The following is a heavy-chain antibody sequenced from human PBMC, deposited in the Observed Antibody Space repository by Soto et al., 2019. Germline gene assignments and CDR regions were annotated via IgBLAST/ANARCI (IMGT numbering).Heavy chain of an antibody. CDR3: VRVVAIPGYPDN. V-gene: IGHV1-69*12. Sequence: QVQLVQSGAEVRQPASSVKVSCKTSGGTFSSYAIAWVRQAPGYGLEWMGGIVPIVDTSTYAQKFQGRVTITADESTSTVYMELSSLRSDDTAVYYCVRVVAIPGYPDNWGQGTLVTV. D-gene: IGHD5-12*01. J-gene: IGHJ4*02. CDR2: IVPIVDTS. CDR1: GGTFSSYA.